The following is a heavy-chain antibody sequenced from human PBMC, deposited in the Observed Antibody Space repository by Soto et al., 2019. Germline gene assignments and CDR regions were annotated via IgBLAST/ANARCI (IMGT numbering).Heavy chain of an antibody. CDR2: IIPFFGTA. V-gene: IGHV1-69*01. Sequence: QVQLVQSGAEVKKTGSSVKVSCKTSGGTFSTCGISWVQQAPGQGLEWMGGIIPFFGTAEYSQKFEDRITITADESTNTVYMDLRSLTSEDTAIYYCARTAPMDAGDKYYYDFWGQGALVTVSS. D-gene: IGHD3-16*01. CDR1: GGTFSTCG. J-gene: IGHJ4*02. CDR3: ARTAPMDAGDKYYYDF.